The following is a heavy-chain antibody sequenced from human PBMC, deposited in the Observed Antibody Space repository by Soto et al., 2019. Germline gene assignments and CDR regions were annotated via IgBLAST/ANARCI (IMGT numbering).Heavy chain of an antibody. CDR2: INPDSGDT. D-gene: IGHD4-17*01. J-gene: IGHJ4*02. CDR1: GYTFTGYY. CDR3: ARAGGPVDYSDYVGTHYFDY. V-gene: IGHV1-2*02. Sequence: ASVKVSCKASGYTFTGYYMHWMRQAHGQGLEWMGWINPDSGDTKHAQKFQGRVTMTRDTSISTAYMELSSLRSDDTAVYYCARAGGPVDYSDYVGTHYFDYWGQGALVTVSS.